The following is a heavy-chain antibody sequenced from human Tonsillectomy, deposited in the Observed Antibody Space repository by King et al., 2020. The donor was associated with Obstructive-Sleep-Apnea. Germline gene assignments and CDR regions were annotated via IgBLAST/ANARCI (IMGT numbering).Heavy chain of an antibody. D-gene: IGHD6-13*01. CDR1: GGSFSDYY. CDR3: ARGSGAAAVNWLDP. V-gene: IGHV4-34*01. Sequence: VQLQQWGAGLLKPSETLSLTCAVYGGSFSDYYWSWIRQPPGKGLEWIGEINHSGNTNYNPALKSRVTISADPSNNQFSLKVSSVTAADTAVDYCARGSGAAAVNWLDPWGQGTLVTVSS. J-gene: IGHJ5*02. CDR2: INHSGNT.